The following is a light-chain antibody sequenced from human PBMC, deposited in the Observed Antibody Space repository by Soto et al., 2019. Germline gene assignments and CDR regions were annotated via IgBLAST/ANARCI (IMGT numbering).Light chain of an antibody. V-gene: IGKV3-20*01. CDR2: SAP. CDR1: QSVSSDS. Sequence: DIVWTQSPDTLSLSTGERGTLSCRASQSVSSDSLAWYQQKGGQAPRLLIYSAPRRATGIPDRFSGSGSGTDFTLTISRVEPEDFAVYYCHQYGRIPRTFGQGTKVDIK. CDR3: HQYGRIPRT. J-gene: IGKJ1*01.